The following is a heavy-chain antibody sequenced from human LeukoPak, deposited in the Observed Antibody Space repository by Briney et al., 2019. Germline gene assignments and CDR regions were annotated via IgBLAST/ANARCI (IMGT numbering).Heavy chain of an antibody. D-gene: IGHD3-22*01. V-gene: IGHV3-48*03. CDR1: GFTFSSYE. CDR3: AREFGYYDSSGYYYFDY. J-gene: IGHJ4*02. Sequence: GGSLRLSCAASGFTFSSYEMNWVRQAPGKGLEWVSYISSSGSTIYYADSVKGRFTISRDNAKNSLYLQMNSLRAEDTALYYCAREFGYYDSSGYYYFDYWGQGTLVTVSS. CDR2: ISSSGSTI.